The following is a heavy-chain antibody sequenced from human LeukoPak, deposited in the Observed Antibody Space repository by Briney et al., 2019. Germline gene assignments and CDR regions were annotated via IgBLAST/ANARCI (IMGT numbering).Heavy chain of an antibody. CDR3: ARGYCSSTRCHRWDI. J-gene: IGHJ3*02. Sequence: ASVKVSCKASGYTFTSYDINWVRQAPGQGLEWMGWINPNSGGTNYAQKFQGRVTMTRDTSISTAYMELSRLRSDDTAVYYCARGYCSSTRCHRWDIWGQGTMVTVCS. D-gene: IGHD2-2*01. V-gene: IGHV1-2*02. CDR2: INPNSGGT. CDR1: GYTFTSYD.